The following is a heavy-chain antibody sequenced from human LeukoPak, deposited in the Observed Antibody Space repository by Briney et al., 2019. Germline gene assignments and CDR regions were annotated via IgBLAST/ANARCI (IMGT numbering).Heavy chain of an antibody. D-gene: IGHD5-18*01. J-gene: IGHJ4*02. CDR3: ARETWIQLWPHYFDY. Sequence: GASVKVSCKASGYTLTSYGISWVRQAPGQGLEWMGWISAYNGNTNYAQKLQGRVTMTTDTSTSTAYMELRSLRSDDTAVYYCARETWIQLWPHYFDYWGQGTLVTVSS. V-gene: IGHV1-18*01. CDR1: GYTLTSYG. CDR2: ISAYNGNT.